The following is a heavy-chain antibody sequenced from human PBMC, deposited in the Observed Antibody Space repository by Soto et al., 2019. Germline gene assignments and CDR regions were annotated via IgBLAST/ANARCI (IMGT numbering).Heavy chain of an antibody. J-gene: IGHJ4*02. CDR3: ARVVAGTGYYFDY. D-gene: IGHD6-19*01. Sequence: GSVKVSCKAYVYTFTISAMHWVRQAPGQRLEWMGRINAGNGNTKYSQKFQGRVTITRDTSASTAYMELSSLRSEDTAVYYCARVVAGTGYYFDYWGQGTLVTVSA. CDR1: VYTFTISA. CDR2: INAGNGNT. V-gene: IGHV1-3*01.